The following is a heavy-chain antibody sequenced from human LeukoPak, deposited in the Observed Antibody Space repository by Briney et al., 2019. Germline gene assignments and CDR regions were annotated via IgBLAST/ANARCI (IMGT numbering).Heavy chain of an antibody. CDR1: GGSISSYY. Sequence: SETLSLTCTVSGGSISSYYWSWIRQPPGKGLEWIGYIYYSGSTNYNPSLKSRVTISVDTSKNQFSLKLSSVTAADTAVYYCARAGGCSSTSCYPQKGRYYYYYYMGVWGKGTTVTVSS. V-gene: IGHV4-59*01. J-gene: IGHJ6*03. CDR3: ARAGGCSSTSCYPQKGRYYYYYYMGV. D-gene: IGHD2-2*01. CDR2: IYYSGST.